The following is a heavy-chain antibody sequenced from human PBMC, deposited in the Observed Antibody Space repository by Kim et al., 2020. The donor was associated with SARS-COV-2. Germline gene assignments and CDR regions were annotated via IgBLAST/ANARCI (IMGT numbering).Heavy chain of an antibody. CDR2: INTNTGNP. CDR3: ARDLRYGDHTWSVGFDP. CDR1: GYTFTSYA. D-gene: IGHD4-17*01. J-gene: IGHJ5*02. V-gene: IGHV7-4-1*02. Sequence: ASVKVSCKASGYTFTSYAMNWVRQAPGQGLEWMGWINTNTGNPTYAQGFTGRFVFSLGTSVSTAYLQISSLKAEDTAVYYCARDLRYGDHTWSVGFDPWGQGTLVTVSS.